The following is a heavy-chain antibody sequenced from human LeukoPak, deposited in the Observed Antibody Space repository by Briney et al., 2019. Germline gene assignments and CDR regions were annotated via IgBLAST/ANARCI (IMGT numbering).Heavy chain of an antibody. V-gene: IGHV1-18*01. CDR2: ISAYNGNT. CDR3: ATTSDPYYYYGMDV. J-gene: IGHJ6*02. CDR1: GYTFTSYG. Sequence: GASVKVSCKASGYTFTSYGLSWVRQAPGQGLEWKGWISAYNGNTNYAQKLQGRVTMTTDTSTSTAYMELRSLRSDDTAVYYCATTSDPYYYYGMDVWGQGTTVTVSS.